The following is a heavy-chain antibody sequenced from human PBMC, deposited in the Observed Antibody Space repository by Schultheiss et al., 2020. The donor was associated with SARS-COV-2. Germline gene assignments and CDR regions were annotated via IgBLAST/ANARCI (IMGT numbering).Heavy chain of an antibody. CDR2: IKSKTDGGTT. D-gene: IGHD6-6*01. Sequence: GGSLRLSCAASGFTFSNAWMSWVRQAPGKGLEWVGRIKSKTDGGTTDYAAPVKGRFTISRDDSKNTLYLQMNSLRAEDTAVYYCARDGVALIAARADYWGQGTLVTVSS. CDR3: ARDGVALIAARADY. V-gene: IGHV3-15*01. J-gene: IGHJ4*02. CDR1: GFTFSNAW.